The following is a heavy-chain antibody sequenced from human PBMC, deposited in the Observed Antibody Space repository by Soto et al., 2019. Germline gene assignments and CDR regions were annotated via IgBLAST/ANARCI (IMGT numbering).Heavy chain of an antibody. CDR2: FIPILGIA. D-gene: IGHD1-26*01. CDR3: ARGPSGCSRPQYFQH. V-gene: IGHV1-69*02. CDR1: GGTFSSYT. Sequence: QVQLVQSGAEVKKPGSSVKVSCKASGGTFSSYTISWVRQAPGQGLEWMGRFIPILGIANYAQKFQGRVRVTADKSTSTAYVELSSLRSEVTAVYYCARGPSGCSRPQYFQHWGQGTLVTVSS. J-gene: IGHJ1*01.